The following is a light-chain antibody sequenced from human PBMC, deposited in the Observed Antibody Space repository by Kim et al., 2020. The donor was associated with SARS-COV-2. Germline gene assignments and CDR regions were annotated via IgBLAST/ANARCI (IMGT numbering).Light chain of an antibody. CDR3: QQRASWPVT. J-gene: IGKJ1*01. V-gene: IGKV3-11*01. CDR1: QSISGF. CDR2: DAS. Sequence: LSPGERATLSCRASQSISGFLAWYQPKLGQPPRLLIYDASNRATGIPARFSGSGSETDFTLTISTLEPEDFAIYYCQQRASWPVTFGQGTKVEIK.